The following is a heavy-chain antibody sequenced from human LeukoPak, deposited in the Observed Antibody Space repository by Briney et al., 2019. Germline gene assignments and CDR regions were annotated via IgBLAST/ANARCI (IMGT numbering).Heavy chain of an antibody. CDR3: AHPALRYFDWPYAFDI. Sequence: SGPTLVNPTQTLTLTCTFSGFSLSTSGVGVGWIRQPPGKALEWLALIYWNDDKRYSPSLKSRLTITKDTSKNQVVLTMTNMDPVDTATYYCAHPALRYFDWPYAFDIWGQGTMVTVSS. V-gene: IGHV2-5*01. J-gene: IGHJ3*02. CDR1: GFSLSTSGVG. CDR2: IYWNDDK. D-gene: IGHD3-9*01.